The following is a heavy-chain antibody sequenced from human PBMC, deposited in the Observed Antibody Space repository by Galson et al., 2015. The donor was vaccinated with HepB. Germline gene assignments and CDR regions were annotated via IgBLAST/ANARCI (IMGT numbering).Heavy chain of an antibody. J-gene: IGHJ4*02. CDR3: ARDYIAGGEGKIDY. CDR2: IIPILGIA. D-gene: IGHD6-13*01. Sequence: SVKVSCKASGGTFSSYAISWVRQAPGQGLEWMGRIIPILGIANYAQKFQGRVTITADKSTSTAYMELSSLRSEDTAVYYCARDYIAGGEGKIDYWGQGTLVTVSS. CDR1: GGTFSSYA. V-gene: IGHV1-69*04.